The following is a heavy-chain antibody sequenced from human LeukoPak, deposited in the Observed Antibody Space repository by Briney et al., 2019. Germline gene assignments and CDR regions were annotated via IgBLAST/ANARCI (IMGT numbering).Heavy chain of an antibody. J-gene: IGHJ5*02. D-gene: IGHD3-10*01. Sequence: VASVKVSCKASGYTFTSYGISWVRQAPGQGLEWMGWISAYNGNTNYAQELQGRVTMTTDTSTSTAYMELRSLRSDDTAVYYCARGGSGSYFSWLDPWGQGTLVTVSS. CDR3: ARGGSGSYFSWLDP. CDR1: GYTFTSYG. V-gene: IGHV1-18*01. CDR2: ISAYNGNT.